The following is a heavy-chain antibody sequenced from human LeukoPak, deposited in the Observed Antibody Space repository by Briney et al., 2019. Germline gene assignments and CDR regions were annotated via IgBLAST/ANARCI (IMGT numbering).Heavy chain of an antibody. V-gene: IGHV1-69*01. Sequence: SVKVSCKASGGTFSSYAISWVRQAPGQGLEWMGGIIPIFGTANYAQKFQGRVTITADESTSTAYMELSSLRSEDTAVYYCARDRSSSSCFDYWRQGTLVTVSS. CDR2: IIPIFGTA. D-gene: IGHD6-13*01. J-gene: IGHJ4*02. CDR1: GGTFSSYA. CDR3: ARDRSSSSCFDY.